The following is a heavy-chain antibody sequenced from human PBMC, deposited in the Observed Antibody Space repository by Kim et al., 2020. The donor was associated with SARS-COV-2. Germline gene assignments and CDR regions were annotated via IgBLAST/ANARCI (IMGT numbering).Heavy chain of an antibody. J-gene: IGHJ2*01. Sequence: SRVTISVDTSKNQFSLKLSSVTAADTAVYYCARGGSPLYYGGDSDWYFDLWGRGTLVTVSS. CDR3: ARGGSPLYYGGDSDWYFDL. D-gene: IGHD2-21*02. V-gene: IGHV4-59*09.